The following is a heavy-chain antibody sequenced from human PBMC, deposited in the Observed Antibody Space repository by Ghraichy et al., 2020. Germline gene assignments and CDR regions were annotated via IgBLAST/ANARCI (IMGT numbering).Heavy chain of an antibody. V-gene: IGHV3-33*01. CDR2: VWYDGSKK. J-gene: IGHJ4*02. CDR1: GFTFSTYG. Sequence: GESLNISCAASGFTFSTYGMHWVRQAPGKGFEWVAGVWYDGSKKYYSESVKGRFTISRDDSKNTLYLQMNSLRAEDTAVYYCAREPSGYYYALDHWGQGTLVTVSS. D-gene: IGHD3-22*01. CDR3: AREPSGYYYALDH.